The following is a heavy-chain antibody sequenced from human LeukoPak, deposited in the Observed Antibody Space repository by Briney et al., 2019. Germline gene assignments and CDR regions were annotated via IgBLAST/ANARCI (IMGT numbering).Heavy chain of an antibody. V-gene: IGHV4-39*01. CDR3: QAPKWGSGSYYNDENAFDI. Sequence: IPSETLSLTCTVSGGSISSSSYYWGWIRQPPGKGLEWIGSIYYSGSTYYNPSLKSRVTISVDTSKNQFSLKLSSVTAADTAVYYCQAPKWGSGSYYNDENAFDIWGQGTMVTVSS. CDR1: GGSISSSSYY. J-gene: IGHJ3*02. CDR2: IYYSGST. D-gene: IGHD3-10*01.